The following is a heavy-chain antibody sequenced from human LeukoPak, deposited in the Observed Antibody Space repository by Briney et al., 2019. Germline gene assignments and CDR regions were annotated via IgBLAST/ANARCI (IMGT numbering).Heavy chain of an antibody. CDR2: ISSSSSYI. V-gene: IGHV3-21*01. D-gene: IGHD2-15*01. J-gene: IGHJ4*02. CDR3: ARDPGSGGSSYYFDY. CDR1: GFTFSSYS. Sequence: PGGSLRLSCAASGFTFSSYSMNWVRQAPGKVLEWVSSISSSSSYIYYADSVKGRFTISRDNAKNSLYLQMNSLRAEDTAVYYCARDPGSGGSSYYFDYWGQGTLVTVSS.